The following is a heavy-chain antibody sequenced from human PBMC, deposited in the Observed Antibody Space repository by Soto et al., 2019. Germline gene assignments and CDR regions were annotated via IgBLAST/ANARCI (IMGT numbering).Heavy chain of an antibody. Sequence: SETLSLTCTVSGGSISSYYWSWIRQPPGKGLEWIGYIYYSGSTNYNPSHKSRATISVDTSKNQLSLKHSSVTATDTDVYYSERVFVGVPAAIHHDAFKIGGQRT. CDR1: GGSISSYY. CDR2: IYYSGST. CDR3: ERVFVGVPAAIHHDAFKI. V-gene: IGHV4-59*01. J-gene: IGHJ3*02. D-gene: IGHD2-2*01.